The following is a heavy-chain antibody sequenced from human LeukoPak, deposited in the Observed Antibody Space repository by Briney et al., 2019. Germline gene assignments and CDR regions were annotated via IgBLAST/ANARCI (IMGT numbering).Heavy chain of an antibody. J-gene: IGHJ5*02. CDR1: GYTFTGYY. V-gene: IGHV1-2*02. D-gene: IGHD3-9*01. CDR3: ARVPHYDILTGYYNIYWFDP. Sequence: ASVKVSCKASGYTFTGYYMHWVRQAPGQGLEWMGWINPNSGGTNYAQKFQGRVTMTRDTSISTAYMELSRLRSDDTAVYYCARVPHYDILTGYYNIYWFDPWGQGTLVTVSS. CDR2: INPNSGGT.